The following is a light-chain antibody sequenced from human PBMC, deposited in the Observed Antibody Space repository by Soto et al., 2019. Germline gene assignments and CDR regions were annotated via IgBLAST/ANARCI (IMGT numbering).Light chain of an antibody. V-gene: IGKV1-5*03. J-gene: IGKJ1*01. Sequence: DIHMTQSPSTLSASVGDRVTITCRASQSLTMWLVWYHQKPGKAPNLLIYKRSSLESGVPSRFSGSGSGTEFTLTISSLEPDDFATYYCQRWSDYSWTFGQGTKVEVK. CDR2: KRS. CDR1: QSLTMW. CDR3: QRWSDYSWT.